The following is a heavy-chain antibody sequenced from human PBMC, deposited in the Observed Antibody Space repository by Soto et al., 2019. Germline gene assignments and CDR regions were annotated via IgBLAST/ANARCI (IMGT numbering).Heavy chain of an antibody. CDR1: GFIFSSYG. J-gene: IGHJ5*02. Sequence: PXGSLRLSCAASGFIFSSYGMYWIRQAPGKGLEWVAGISHDGSNKYYGDSVKGRCTISRDNSKNTLFLQIDSLRAEDTAVYYCAKLIGGVKAIGGTGNWLDPWGQGTLVTVSS. V-gene: IGHV3-30*18. CDR3: AKLIGGVKAIGGTGNWLDP. CDR2: ISHDGSNK. D-gene: IGHD3-3*01.